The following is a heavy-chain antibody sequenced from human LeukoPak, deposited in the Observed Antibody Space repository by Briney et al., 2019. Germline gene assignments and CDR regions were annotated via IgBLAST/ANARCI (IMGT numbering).Heavy chain of an antibody. CDR1: GGSFSGYY. CDR2: INHSGST. V-gene: IGHV4-34*01. D-gene: IGHD3-10*01. J-gene: IGHJ4*02. CDR3: ARGTPIIDY. Sequence: SETLSLTCAVYGGSFSGYYWSWIRQPPGKGLEWIWEINHSGSTNYNPSLKSRVTISVDTSKNQFSLKLSSVTAADTAVYYCARGTPIIDYWGQGTLVTVSS.